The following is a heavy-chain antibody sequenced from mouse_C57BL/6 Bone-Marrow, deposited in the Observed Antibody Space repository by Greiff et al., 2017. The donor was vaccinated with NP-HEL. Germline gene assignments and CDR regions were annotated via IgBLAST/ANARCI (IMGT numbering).Heavy chain of an antibody. CDR2: INPSSGYT. D-gene: IGHD2-3*01. J-gene: IGHJ1*03. Sequence: VQLQQSGAELARPGASVKMSCKASGYTFTSYTMHWVKQRPGQGLEWIGYINPSSGYTKYNQKFKDKATLTADKSSSTAYMQLSSRTSEESAVYYCAREGYDGYYDWYFDVWGTGTTVTVSS. V-gene: IGHV1-4*01. CDR3: AREGYDGYYDWYFDV. CDR1: GYTFTSYT.